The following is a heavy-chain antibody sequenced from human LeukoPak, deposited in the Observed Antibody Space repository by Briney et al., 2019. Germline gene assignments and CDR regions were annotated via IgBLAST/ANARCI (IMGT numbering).Heavy chain of an antibody. CDR1: GGSISSYF. CDR2: IYYSGST. D-gene: IGHD2-2*01. Sequence: SETLSLTCTVSGGSISSYFWSWIRQPPGKGLEWIGYIYYSGSTNYNPSLKSRVTMSVDTSKNQFSLKLSSVTAADTAVYCCARGHIVVVPAARNWFDPWGQGTLVTVSS. CDR3: ARGHIVVVPAARNWFDP. V-gene: IGHV4-59*01. J-gene: IGHJ5*02.